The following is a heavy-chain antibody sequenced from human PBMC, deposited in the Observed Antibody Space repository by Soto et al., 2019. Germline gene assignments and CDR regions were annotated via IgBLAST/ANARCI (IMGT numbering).Heavy chain of an antibody. CDR3: ASEAGSGVFDY. Sequence: EVQLVESGGGLVKPGGSLRLSCAASGFTFSSYSMNWVRQAPGKGLEWVSSISSSSSYIYYADSVKGRFTISRDNAKNSLYLQMNSLRAEDTAVYYCASEAGSGVFDYWGQGTLVTVSS. V-gene: IGHV3-21*01. CDR2: ISSSSSYI. CDR1: GFTFSSYS. J-gene: IGHJ4*02. D-gene: IGHD3-3*01.